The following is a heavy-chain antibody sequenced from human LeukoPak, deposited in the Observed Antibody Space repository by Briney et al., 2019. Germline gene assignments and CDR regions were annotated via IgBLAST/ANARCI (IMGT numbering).Heavy chain of an antibody. D-gene: IGHD3-22*01. J-gene: IGHJ4*02. Sequence: ASAKVSCKVSGYTFTDYYMHWVQQAPGKGLEWMGLVDPEDGETIYAEKFQGRVTITADTSTDTAYMELSSLRSEDTAVYYCATVREGNYYDSSGYWPTLDYWGQGTLVTVSS. V-gene: IGHV1-69-2*01. CDR3: ATVREGNYYDSSGYWPTLDY. CDR2: VDPEDGET. CDR1: GYTFTDYY.